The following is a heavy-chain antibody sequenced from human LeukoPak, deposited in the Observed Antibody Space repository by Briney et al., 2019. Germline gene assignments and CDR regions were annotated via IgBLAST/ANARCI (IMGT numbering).Heavy chain of an antibody. CDR1: GGSISNYY. J-gene: IGHJ6*02. CDR3: ASYYDHYYYYGMDV. CDR2: INHSGST. Sequence: SETLSLTCTVSGGSISNYYWSWIRQPPGKGLEWIGEINHSGSTNYNPSLKSRVTISVDTSKNQFSLKLSSVTAADTAVYYCASYYDHYYYYGMDVWGQGTTVTVSS. D-gene: IGHD3-3*01. V-gene: IGHV4-34*01.